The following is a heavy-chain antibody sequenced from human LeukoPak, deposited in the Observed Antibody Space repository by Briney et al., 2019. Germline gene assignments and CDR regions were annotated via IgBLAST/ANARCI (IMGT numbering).Heavy chain of an antibody. J-gene: IGHJ4*02. CDR3: GKGRDTAATSPDD. CDR2: INSAGRT. Sequence: GGSLRLSCAASGFSFSSYAMSWVRQAPGKGLEWVSAINSAGRTYYADSVKGRFTISRDNSKNTLYLQMNSLRAEDTAVYYCGKGRDTAATSPDDWGQGTLVTVSS. CDR1: GFSFSSYA. D-gene: IGHD5-12*01. V-gene: IGHV3-23*01.